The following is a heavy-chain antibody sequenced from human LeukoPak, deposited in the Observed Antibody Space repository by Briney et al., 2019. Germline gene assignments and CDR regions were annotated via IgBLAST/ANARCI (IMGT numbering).Heavy chain of an antibody. Sequence: SGGSLRLSCAASGFTFSSYSMNWVRQAPGKGLEWVSSISSSSSYIYYADSVKGRFTISRDNAKNSLYLQMNSLRAEDTAVYHCARKARGNWNVVDYWGQGTLVTVSS. CDR1: GFTFSSYS. CDR2: ISSSSSYI. CDR3: ARKARGNWNVVDY. J-gene: IGHJ4*02. D-gene: IGHD1-20*01. V-gene: IGHV3-21*01.